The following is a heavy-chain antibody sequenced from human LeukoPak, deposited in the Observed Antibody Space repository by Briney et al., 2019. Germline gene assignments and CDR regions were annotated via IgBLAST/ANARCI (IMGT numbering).Heavy chain of an antibody. V-gene: IGHV3-72*01. CDR1: GFTVSDQY. CDR2: IKNKANSYTT. CDR3: ARDNKGYSSSYFGFDH. J-gene: IGHJ4*02. D-gene: IGHD6-13*01. Sequence: GGSLRLSWAATGFTVSDQYMDWVRQAPGKGLEWVGRIKNKANSYTTEYAASVKGRFTISRDDSLDLQMHSLKTEDTAVYYCARDNKGYSSSYFGFDHWGQGTLVTVSS.